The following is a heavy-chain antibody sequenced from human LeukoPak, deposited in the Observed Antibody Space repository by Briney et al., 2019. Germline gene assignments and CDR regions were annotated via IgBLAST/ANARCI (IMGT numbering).Heavy chain of an antibody. D-gene: IGHD3-16*01. Sequence: ASVKVSCKASGYTFTSYGISWVRQAPGQGLEWMGIINPSGGSTTYAQKFQGRVTMTRETSTSTVYMELSSLRSEDTAVYYCARNPLSLRGVDSWGQGALVTVSS. CDR1: GYTFTSYG. CDR2: INPSGGST. CDR3: ARNPLSLRGVDS. J-gene: IGHJ4*02. V-gene: IGHV1-46*01.